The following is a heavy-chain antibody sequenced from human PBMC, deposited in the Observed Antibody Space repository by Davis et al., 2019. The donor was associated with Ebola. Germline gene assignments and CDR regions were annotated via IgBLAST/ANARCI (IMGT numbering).Heavy chain of an antibody. CDR3: ARDRLELRDYYYGMDV. V-gene: IGHV4-4*02. CDR2: IYHSGST. D-gene: IGHD1-7*01. CDR1: GGSISSSNW. Sequence: PSETLSLTCAVSGGSISSSNWWSWVRQPPGKGLEWIGEIYHSGSTNYNPSLKSRVTISVDKSKNQLSLKLSSVTAADTAVYYCARDRLELRDYYYGMDVWGQGTTVTVSS. J-gene: IGHJ6*02.